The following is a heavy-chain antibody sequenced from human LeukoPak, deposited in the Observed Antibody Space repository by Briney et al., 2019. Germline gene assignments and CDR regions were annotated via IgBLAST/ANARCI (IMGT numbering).Heavy chain of an antibody. V-gene: IGHV4-34*01. CDR2: INHSGST. J-gene: IGHJ4*02. Sequence: PSETLSPTCAVYGGSFSGYYWSWIRQPPGKGLEWIGEINHSGSTNYNPSLKSRVTISVDTSKNQFSLKLSSVTAADTAVYYCARGRSSYYYGSGSYLYWGQGTLVTVSS. CDR1: GGSFSGYY. D-gene: IGHD3-10*01. CDR3: ARGRSSYYYGSGSYLY.